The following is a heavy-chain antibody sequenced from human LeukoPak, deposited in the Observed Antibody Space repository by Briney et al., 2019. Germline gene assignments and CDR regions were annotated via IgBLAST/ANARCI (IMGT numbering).Heavy chain of an antibody. CDR1: GFTFSDYS. D-gene: IGHD6-6*01. CDR3: ARWSQFGSSSVGAHHFDH. Sequence: PGGSLRLSCAASGFTFSDYSMNWVRQAPGKGLEWLSYNSVRGRFTVSRDNAKDSLYLQLNSLRAEDTAVYYCARWSQFGSSSVGAHHFDHWGQGTLVTFSS. V-gene: IGHV3-48*01. J-gene: IGHJ4*02.